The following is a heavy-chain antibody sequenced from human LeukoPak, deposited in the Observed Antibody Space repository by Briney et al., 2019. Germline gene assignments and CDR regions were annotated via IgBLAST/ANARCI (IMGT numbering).Heavy chain of an antibody. J-gene: IGHJ3*02. CDR2: INPSGGST. CDR3: ARVRAVYHSSGYYFDAFDI. CDR1: GYTFTSYY. Sequence: ASVKVSCKASGYTFTSYYMHWVRQAPGQGLEWMGIINPSGGSTSYAQKFQGRVTMTRDTSTSTVYMELSSLRSEDTAVYYCARVRAVYHSSGYYFDAFDIWGQGTMVTVSS. V-gene: IGHV1-46*01. D-gene: IGHD3-22*01.